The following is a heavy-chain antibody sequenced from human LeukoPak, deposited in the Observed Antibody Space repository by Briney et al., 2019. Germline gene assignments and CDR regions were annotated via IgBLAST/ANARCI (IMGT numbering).Heavy chain of an antibody. CDR3: ARVSYYSRNMDV. V-gene: IGHV4-34*01. Sequence: SSETLSLTCAVYGGSFSGYYWSWIRQPPGKGLEWIGEINHSGSTNYNPSLKSRVTISVDTSKNQFSLKLRSVTAADTAVYYCARVSYYSRNMDVWGQGTTVTVSS. J-gene: IGHJ6*02. CDR1: GGSFSGYY. CDR2: INHSGST. D-gene: IGHD1-26*01.